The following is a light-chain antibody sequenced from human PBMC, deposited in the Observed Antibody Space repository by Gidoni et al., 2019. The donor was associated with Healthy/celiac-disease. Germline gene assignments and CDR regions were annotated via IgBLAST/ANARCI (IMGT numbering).Light chain of an antibody. J-gene: IGLJ3*02. CDR3: QSYDRSLSVWV. CDR1: SSNIGTPYD. CDR2: GNS. Sequence: QSVLTQPPSVSGAPGQRVTISCTGSSSNIGTPYDVHWYQQVPGTAPKLLIYGNSNRPSGVPDRFSGSKSGTSASLAITGLQAEDEADYYCQSYDRSLSVWVFGGGTKLTVL. V-gene: IGLV1-40*01.